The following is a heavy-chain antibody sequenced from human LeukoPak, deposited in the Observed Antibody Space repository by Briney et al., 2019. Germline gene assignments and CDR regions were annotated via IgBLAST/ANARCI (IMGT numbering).Heavy chain of an antibody. CDR2: INHSGST. Sequence: PSETLSLTCAVYGGSFSGYYWSWICQPPGKGLEWIGEINHSGSTNYNPSLKSRVTISVDTSKNQFSLKLSSVTAADTAVYYCAKRKGYYDYVWGSYPTLDAFDIWGQGTMVTVSS. CDR3: AKRKGYYDYVWGSYPTLDAFDI. D-gene: IGHD3-16*02. CDR1: GGSFSGYY. J-gene: IGHJ3*02. V-gene: IGHV4-34*01.